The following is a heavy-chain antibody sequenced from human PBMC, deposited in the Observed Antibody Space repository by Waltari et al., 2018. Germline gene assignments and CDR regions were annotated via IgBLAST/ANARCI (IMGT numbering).Heavy chain of an antibody. CDR1: GYTFTSYG. CDR2: IRAYNGNT. D-gene: IGHD7-27*01. J-gene: IGHJ3*02. V-gene: IGHV1-18*01. CDR3: ARALLTGPLDAFDI. Sequence: QVQLVQSGAEVKKPGASVKVSCKASGYTFTSYGIRWVRPAPGQGLELMGWIRAYNGNTNYAQKLQGRVTMTTDTSTSTAYMELRSLRSDDTAVYYCARALLTGPLDAFDIWGQGTMVTVSS.